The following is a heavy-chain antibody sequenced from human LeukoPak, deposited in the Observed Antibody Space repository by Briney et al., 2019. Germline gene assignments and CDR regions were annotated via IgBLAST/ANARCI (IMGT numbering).Heavy chain of an antibody. V-gene: IGHV3-21*01. CDR1: GFIFSSYS. J-gene: IGHJ4*02. CDR2: ISSSSSYM. D-gene: IGHD6-6*01. CDR3: ARMGLLYSSSAEAFEY. Sequence: GGSLRLSCAASGFIFSSYSMNWVRQAPGKGLEWVSSISSSSSYMYYADSVKGRFTISRDNAKSSLYLQMDSLRAEDTAVYYCARMGLLYSSSAEAFEYWGQGTLVTVSS.